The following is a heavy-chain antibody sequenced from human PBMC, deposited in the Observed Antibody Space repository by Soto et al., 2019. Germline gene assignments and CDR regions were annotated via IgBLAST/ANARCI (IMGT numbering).Heavy chain of an antibody. Sequence: QVQLQESGPGLVKPSETLSLTCSVSGGSISNYYWSWIRQPPGKGLEWIGYIYYSGSTNYNPSLKSRVTISVDTSKNEFSLKLSSVTAADTAVYYCARARERRLDYYGMDVWGQGTTVTVSS. CDR3: ARARERRLDYYGMDV. D-gene: IGHD1-1*01. CDR1: GGSISNYY. J-gene: IGHJ6*02. V-gene: IGHV4-59*01. CDR2: IYYSGST.